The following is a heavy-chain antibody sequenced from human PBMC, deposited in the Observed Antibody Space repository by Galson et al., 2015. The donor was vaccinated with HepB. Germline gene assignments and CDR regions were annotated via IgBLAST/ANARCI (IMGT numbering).Heavy chain of an antibody. Sequence: SLSLSCAASGFTFSSYVMHWVRQAPGKGLEWVAVISCDGSNKYYADSVKGRFTISRDNSKNTLYLQMNSLRAEDTAVYYCAKEAGALEWLLAFFFDYWGQGTLVTVSS. V-gene: IGHV3-30*18. CDR1: GFTFSSYV. CDR2: ISCDGSNK. CDR3: AKEAGALEWLLAFFFDY. D-gene: IGHD3-3*01. J-gene: IGHJ4*02.